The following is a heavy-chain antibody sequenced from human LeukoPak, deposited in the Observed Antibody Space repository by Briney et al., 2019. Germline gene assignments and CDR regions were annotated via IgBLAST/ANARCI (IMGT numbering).Heavy chain of an antibody. Sequence: GGSLRLSCTASGFTLGDYAMSWFRQAPGKGLEWVGFIRSKAYGGTTEYAASVKGRFTISRDDSKSIAYLQMNSLKTEDTAVYYCTRAPYYYDSSGYLPDYWGQGTLVTVSS. V-gene: IGHV3-49*03. CDR3: TRAPYYYDSSGYLPDY. D-gene: IGHD3-22*01. CDR1: GFTLGDYA. CDR2: IRSKAYGGTT. J-gene: IGHJ4*02.